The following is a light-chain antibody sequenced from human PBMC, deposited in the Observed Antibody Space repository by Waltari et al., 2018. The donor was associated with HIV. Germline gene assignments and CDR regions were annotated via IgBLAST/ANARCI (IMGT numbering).Light chain of an antibody. V-gene: IGKV1-5*03. CDR2: KAS. Sequence: DFQMTQSPSTLSASVGDRVSIICRASQNTTTSLAWYQQKPGKAPKLLIYKASTLESGVPSRFSGSGSGTEFTLTISGLQPDDSATYYCQNYIGYLYSFGQGTKLEIK. J-gene: IGKJ2*03. CDR3: QNYIGYLYS. CDR1: QNTTTS.